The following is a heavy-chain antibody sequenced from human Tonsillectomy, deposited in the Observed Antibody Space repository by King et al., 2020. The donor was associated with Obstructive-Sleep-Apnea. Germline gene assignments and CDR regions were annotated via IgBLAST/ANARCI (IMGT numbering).Heavy chain of an antibody. CDR2: VNTNTGNP. V-gene: IGHV7-4-1*02. D-gene: IGHD3-10*01. CDR1: GYTFTSYG. J-gene: IGHJ6*02. CDR3: AREPYYYGSGSYYNEDGMDV. Sequence: QLVQSGSELKKPGASVKGSCKASGYTFTSYGMNWVRQAPGPGLEWMGWVNTNTGNPTYAQGFRGRFVFSLVTSVSTAYPQISSLKSEDTAVYYCAREPYYYGSGSYYNEDGMDVWGQGTTVTVSS.